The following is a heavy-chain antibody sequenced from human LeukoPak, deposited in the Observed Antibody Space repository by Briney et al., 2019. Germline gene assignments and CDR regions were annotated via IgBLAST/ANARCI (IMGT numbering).Heavy chain of an antibody. CDR1: GGSISSYY. V-gene: IGHV4-4*07. CDR3: ARTADDFDSYYFDY. D-gene: IGHD3-9*01. J-gene: IGHJ4*02. Sequence: PSETLSLTCTVSGGSISSYYWSWIRQPAGKGLEWIGRIYTSGSTNYNPSLKSRVTMSVDTSKNQFSLKLSSVTAADTAVYYCARTADDFDSYYFDYWGQGTLVTVSS. CDR2: IYTSGST.